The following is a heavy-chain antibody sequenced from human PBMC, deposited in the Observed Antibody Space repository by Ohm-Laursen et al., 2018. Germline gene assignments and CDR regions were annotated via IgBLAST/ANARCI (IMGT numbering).Heavy chain of an antibody. CDR1: GYSFTRYY. J-gene: IGHJ4*02. Sequence: ASVKVSCKASGYSFTRYYIHWVRQAPGEGLEWMGIINPADGGTSYDQKFQGRVTMTRDTSTSTVYMELSSLRSEDTAVYYCVRGANTGSYGPDFWGQGTLVIVSS. V-gene: IGHV1-46*01. CDR3: VRGANTGSYGPDF. CDR2: INPADGGT. D-gene: IGHD1-26*01.